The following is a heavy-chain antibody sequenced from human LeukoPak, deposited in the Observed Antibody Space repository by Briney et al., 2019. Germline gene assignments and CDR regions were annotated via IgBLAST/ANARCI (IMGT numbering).Heavy chain of an antibody. Sequence: SQTLSLTCAISGDSVSSDSATWNWIRQSPSRGLEWLGRTYYRSKWYSAYAVSVKSRISINSDTSKNQFSLQLNSVAPEDTAIYYCARGPQWLNYWGQGTLVTVSS. D-gene: IGHD6-19*01. CDR3: ARGPQWLNY. CDR2: TYYRSKWYS. V-gene: IGHV6-1*01. J-gene: IGHJ4*02. CDR1: GDSVSSDSAT.